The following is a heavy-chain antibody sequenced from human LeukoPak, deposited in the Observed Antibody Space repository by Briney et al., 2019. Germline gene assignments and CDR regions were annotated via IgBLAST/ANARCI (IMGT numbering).Heavy chain of an antibody. CDR2: IYYTGST. CDR1: GGSISSSNW. V-gene: IGHV4-4*02. Sequence: SETLSLTCAVSGGSISSSNWWSWVRQPPGKGLEWIGYIYYTGSTNYNPSLKSRVTISVDTSKNQFSLKLSSVTAADTAVYYCARLKGYSSGWYPSYYFDYWGQGTLVTVSS. CDR3: ARLKGYSSGWYPSYYFDY. D-gene: IGHD6-19*01. J-gene: IGHJ4*02.